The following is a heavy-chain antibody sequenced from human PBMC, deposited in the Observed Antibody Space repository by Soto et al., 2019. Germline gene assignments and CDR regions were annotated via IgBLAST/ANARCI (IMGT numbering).Heavy chain of an antibody. Sequence: GASVKVSCKASGGTFSSSGFSWVRQAPGQGLEWMGMIVPSLDTTNYAQKFQGRVTITADKSTSTAYMELSSLRSEDTAVYYCARGVHGDFWSGRPHYYYYGMDVWGQGTTVTVSS. CDR1: GGTFSSSG. D-gene: IGHD3-3*01. CDR2: IVPSLDTT. J-gene: IGHJ6*02. V-gene: IGHV1-69*04. CDR3: ARGVHGDFWSGRPHYYYYGMDV.